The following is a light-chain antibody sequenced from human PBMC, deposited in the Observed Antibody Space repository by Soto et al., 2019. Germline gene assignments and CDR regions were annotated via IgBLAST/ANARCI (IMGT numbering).Light chain of an antibody. J-gene: IGLJ1*01. CDR3: CSYAGSYTGV. CDR2: DVS. Sequence: QSALTQPRSVSGSPGQSVTISCTGTSSDVGGYNYVSWYQQHPGKAPKLMIYDVSKRPSGVPDRFSGSKAGNTASLTISGLQAEDEAYYCCCSYAGSYTGVFGTGTKVTVL. V-gene: IGLV2-11*01. CDR1: SSDVGGYNY.